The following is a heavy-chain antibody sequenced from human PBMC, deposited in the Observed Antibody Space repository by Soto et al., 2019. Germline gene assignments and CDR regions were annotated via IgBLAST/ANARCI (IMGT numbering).Heavy chain of an antibody. CDR1: GFTFSSYA. Sequence: HPGGSLRLSCAASGFTFSSYAMHWVRQAPGKGLEWVAVISYDGSNKYYADSVKGRFTISRDNSKNTLYLQMNSLRAEDTAVYYCARDADGSGSYSYYGMDVWGQGTTVTVSS. CDR2: ISYDGSNK. V-gene: IGHV3-30-3*01. D-gene: IGHD3-10*01. CDR3: ARDADGSGSYSYYGMDV. J-gene: IGHJ6*02.